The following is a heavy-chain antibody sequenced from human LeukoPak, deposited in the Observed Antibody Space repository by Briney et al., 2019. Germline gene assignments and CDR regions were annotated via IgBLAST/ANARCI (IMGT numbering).Heavy chain of an antibody. V-gene: IGHV3-21*01. D-gene: IGHD3-3*01. CDR1: GFTFITYT. CDR2: ISSTSTYI. CDR3: AKEYGYDHNYFYSMDV. Sequence: GGSLRLSCAASGFTFITYTMNWVRQAPGKGLEWVSSISSTSTYIYYADSVKGRFTISRDNAKNSLYLQMNSLRAEDTAVYFCAKEYGYDHNYFYSMDVWGKGTTVTISS. J-gene: IGHJ6*03.